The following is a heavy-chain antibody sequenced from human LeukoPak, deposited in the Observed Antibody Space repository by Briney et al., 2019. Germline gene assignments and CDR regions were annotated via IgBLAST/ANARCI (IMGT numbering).Heavy chain of an antibody. CDR3: ARDHSSDWYSLVVTSENFQH. CDR1: GFTFSDYG. CDR2: IWYDGYNK. Sequence: PGRSLRLSCTASGFTFSDYGMHWVRQAPRKGLEWVAIIWYDGYNKYYADSVRGRFTISRDNSKNTLYLQMNNLRAEDTAMYYCARDHSSDWYSLVVTSENFQHWGQGTLVTVSS. V-gene: IGHV3-33*01. D-gene: IGHD6-19*01. J-gene: IGHJ1*01.